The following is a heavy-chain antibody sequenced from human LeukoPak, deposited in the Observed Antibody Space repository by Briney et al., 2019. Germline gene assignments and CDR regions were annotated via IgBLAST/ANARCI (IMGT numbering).Heavy chain of an antibody. J-gene: IGHJ4*02. Sequence: RPGGSLRLSCAASGFTFDDYGMSWVRQAPGKGLEWVSGINWNGGSTGYADSVKGRFTISRDNAKNSLYLQMNSLRAEDTALYYCARDCWDNGSGGYCGIDYLGQGTLVTVSS. CDR3: ARDCWDNGSGGYCGIDY. CDR2: INWNGGST. CDR1: GFTFDDYG. D-gene: IGHD3-10*01. V-gene: IGHV3-20*04.